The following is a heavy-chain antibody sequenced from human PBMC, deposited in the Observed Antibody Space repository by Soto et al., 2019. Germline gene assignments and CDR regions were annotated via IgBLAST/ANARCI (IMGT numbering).Heavy chain of an antibody. CDR3: AREGGRYSYDMFDY. D-gene: IGHD5-18*01. J-gene: IGHJ4*02. V-gene: IGHV5-51*01. CDR2: IYPGDSDT. CDR1: GYSFTSYW. Sequence: GESLKISCKGSGYSFTSYWIGWVRQMPGKGLEWMGIIYPGDSDTRYSPSFQGQVTISADKSISTAYLKLSSVTAADTAVYYCAREGGRYSYDMFDYWGQGTLVTVSS.